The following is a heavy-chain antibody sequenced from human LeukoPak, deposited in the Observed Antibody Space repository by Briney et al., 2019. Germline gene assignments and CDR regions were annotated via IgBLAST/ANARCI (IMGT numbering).Heavy chain of an antibody. V-gene: IGHV4-30-4*08. J-gene: IGHJ3*02. CDR2: IYYSGST. D-gene: IGHD3-9*01. CDR1: GGSISSGDYY. Sequence: SETPSLTCTVSGGSISSGDYYWSWIRQPPGKGLEWIGYIYYSGSTYYNPSLKSRVTISVDTSKNQFSLKLSSVTAADTAVYYCARAPRYYDILTGYSVDAFDIWGQGTMVTVSS. CDR3: ARAPRYYDILTGYSVDAFDI.